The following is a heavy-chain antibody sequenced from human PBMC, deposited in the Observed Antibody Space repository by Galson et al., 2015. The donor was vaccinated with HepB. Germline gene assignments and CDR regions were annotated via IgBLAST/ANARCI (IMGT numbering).Heavy chain of an antibody. CDR3: AKDKYSDSRTYYFDY. V-gene: IGHV3-23*01. J-gene: IGHJ4*02. Sequence: SLRLSCAASGFTFNTYAMSWVRQAPGKGLEWVSAISGSGDSASYADSVKGRFTISRDNSKNTLYLQMNSLRAEDTALYYCAKDKYSDSRTYYFDYWGQGTLVTVSS. CDR1: GFTFNTYA. CDR2: ISGSGDSA. D-gene: IGHD5-12*01.